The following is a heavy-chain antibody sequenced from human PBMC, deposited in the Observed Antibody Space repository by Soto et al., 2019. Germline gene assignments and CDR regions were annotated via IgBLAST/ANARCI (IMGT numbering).Heavy chain of an antibody. CDR3: ARDTYSSGPFDY. CDR2: INPSDRTT. D-gene: IGHD6-19*01. J-gene: IGHJ4*02. CDR1: GYTFSNYY. V-gene: IGHV1-46*03. Sequence: ASVKVSCKVSGYTFSNYYIHWVRQAPRQGLEWMGLINPSDRTTRYAQKFQGRVTMTRDTSTSTVYMELSSLRSEDTAVYYCARDTYSSGPFDYWGQGTLVTVSS.